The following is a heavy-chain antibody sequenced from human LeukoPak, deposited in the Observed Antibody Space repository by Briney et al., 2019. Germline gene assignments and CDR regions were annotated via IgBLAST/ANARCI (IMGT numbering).Heavy chain of an antibody. V-gene: IGHV1-2*06. CDR3: ARDSSSGWYYFDY. D-gene: IGHD6-19*01. J-gene: IGHJ4*02. Sequence: GASVKVSCKASGYTFTGYYMHWVRQAPGQGLEWMGRINPNSSGTNYAQKFQGRVTMTRDTSISTAYMELSSLRSDDTAMYYCARDSSSGWYYFDYWGQGTLVTVSS. CDR1: GYTFTGYY. CDR2: INPNSSGT.